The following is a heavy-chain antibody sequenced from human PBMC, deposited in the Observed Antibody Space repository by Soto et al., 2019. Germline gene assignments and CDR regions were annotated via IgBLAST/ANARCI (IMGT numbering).Heavy chain of an antibody. CDR2: IYYSGST. V-gene: IGHV4-59*01. CDR1: GGSISSYY. J-gene: IGHJ6*02. D-gene: IGHD3-16*02. CDR3: ARGGAIDTRLYGMDV. Sequence: PSETLSLTGTVSGGSISSYYWSWIRQPPGKGLEWIGYIYYSGSTNYNPSLKSRVTISVDTSKNQFSLKLSSVTAADTAVYYCARGGAIDTRLYGMDVWGHGTTVTVS.